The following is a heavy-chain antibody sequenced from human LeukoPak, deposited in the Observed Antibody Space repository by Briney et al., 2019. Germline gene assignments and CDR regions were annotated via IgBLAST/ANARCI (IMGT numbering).Heavy chain of an antibody. CDR1: GFTFSSSA. D-gene: IGHD6-19*01. J-gene: IGHJ6*02. V-gene: IGHV3-23*01. CDR3: AKRTAVAINSYFYYSMDV. CDR2: ISNNGGYT. Sequence: PGGSLRLSCAASGFTFSSSAMSWVRQAPGKGLEWVSAISNNGGYTYYADSVQGRFTISRDNSKSTLCLQMNSLRAEDTAVYYCAKRTAVAINSYFYYSMDVWGQGTTVTVSS.